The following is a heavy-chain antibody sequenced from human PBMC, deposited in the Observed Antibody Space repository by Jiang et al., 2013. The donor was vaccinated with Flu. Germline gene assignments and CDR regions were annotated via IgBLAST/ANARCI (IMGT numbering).Heavy chain of an antibody. Sequence: SGYTFTSYYMHWVRQAPGQGLEWMGIINPSGGSTSYAQKFQGRVTMTRDTSTSTVYMELSSLRSEDTAVYYCARDLLGSTMIVVVITTLGGMDVWGQGTTVTVSS. CDR2: INPSGGST. CDR1: GYTFTSYY. D-gene: IGHD3-22*01. CDR3: ARDLLGSTMIVVVITTLGGMDV. V-gene: IGHV1-46*01. J-gene: IGHJ6*02.